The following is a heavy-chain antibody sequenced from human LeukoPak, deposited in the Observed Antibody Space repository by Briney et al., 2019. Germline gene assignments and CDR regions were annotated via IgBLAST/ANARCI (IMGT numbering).Heavy chain of an antibody. Sequence: ASVKVSCKASGYTFTGYYMHWVRQAPGQGLEWMGWISTRDGRRHYAQNVQGRVTMTTDTSTSTVYMELTRLTSDDTAMYYCARDYYDIIGSEYDTFAIWGQGTMVTVPS. V-gene: IGHV1-18*04. CDR1: GYTFTGYY. J-gene: IGHJ3*02. CDR3: ARDYYDIIGSEYDTFAI. D-gene: IGHD3-16*01. CDR2: ISTRDGRR.